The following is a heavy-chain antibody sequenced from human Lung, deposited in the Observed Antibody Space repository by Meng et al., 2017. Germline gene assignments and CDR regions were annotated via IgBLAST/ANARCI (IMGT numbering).Heavy chain of an antibody. D-gene: IGHD6-13*01. J-gene: IGHJ4*02. CDR1: GYNFPDYW. Sequence: SGAGVKRPGASMKVSGKPSGYNFPDYWLHWVRRAPGQGLEWMGRIDPKSGDTHYAQRFQGRVTMTGDTSISTAYMELSGLRSDDTAMYYCARDEDISAAGKLFGDYWGQGTLVTVSS. CDR2: IDPKSGDT. V-gene: IGHV1-2*06. CDR3: ARDEDISAAGKLFGDY.